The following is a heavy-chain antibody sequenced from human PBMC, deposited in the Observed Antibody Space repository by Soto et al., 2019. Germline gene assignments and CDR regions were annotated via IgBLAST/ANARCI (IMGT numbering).Heavy chain of an antibody. D-gene: IGHD6-19*01. Sequence: QVQLVQSGAEVKKPGASVKVSCKASGYTFTSYGISWVRQAPGQGLEWMGWISAYNGNTNYAQKIKGRVTMTTDTSTRTAYMELRSLRSDDTAVYYCAREAGPEEKAVANVTWFDPWGQGTLVTVSS. J-gene: IGHJ5*02. CDR1: GYTFTSYG. CDR2: ISAYNGNT. CDR3: AREAGPEEKAVANVTWFDP. V-gene: IGHV1-18*01.